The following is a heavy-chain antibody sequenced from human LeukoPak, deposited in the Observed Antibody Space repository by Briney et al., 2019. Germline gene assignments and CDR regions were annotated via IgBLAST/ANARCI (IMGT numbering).Heavy chain of an antibody. V-gene: IGHV3-21*01. D-gene: IGHD3-10*02. Sequence: GGSLRLSCAASGFTFSSYSMNWVRQAPGKGLEWVSSISPTNWYLYHAESMKGRFTTSRDNAKNSLYLQMNGLRPEDTAVYYCAELGITMIGGVWGKGTTVTISS. CDR1: GFTFSSYS. J-gene: IGHJ6*04. CDR2: ISPTNWYL. CDR3: AELGITMIGGV.